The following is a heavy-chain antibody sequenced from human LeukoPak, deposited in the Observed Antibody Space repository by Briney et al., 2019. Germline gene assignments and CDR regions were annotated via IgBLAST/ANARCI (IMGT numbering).Heavy chain of an antibody. J-gene: IGHJ4*02. CDR2: ISSSSSTI. CDR1: GFTFSSYS. D-gene: IGHD2-2*01. CDR3: AGLSYCSSTYCQSGIDH. V-gene: IGHV3-48*01. Sequence: PGGSLRLSCAASGFTFSSYSMNWVRQAPGKGLEWVSYISSSSSTIYYADSVKGRFTISRDNAKNSLYLQMNSLRAEDTAVYYCAGLSYCSSTYCQSGIDHWGQGTLVTVSS.